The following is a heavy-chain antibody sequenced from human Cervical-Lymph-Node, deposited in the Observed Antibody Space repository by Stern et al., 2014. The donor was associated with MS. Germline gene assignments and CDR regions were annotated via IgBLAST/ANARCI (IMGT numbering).Heavy chain of an antibody. CDR3: ARDGYSSGWYRNYDY. D-gene: IGHD6-19*01. V-gene: IGHV3-11*06. CDR2: ISSSSSYT. J-gene: IGHJ4*02. CDR1: GFTFSDYY. Sequence: VQLVESGGGLVKPGGSLRLSCAASGFTFSDYYMSWIRQAPGKGLEWVSYISSSSSYTNYADSVKGRFTISRDNAKNSLYLQMNSLRAEDTAVYYCARDGYSSGWYRNYDYWGQGTLVTVSS.